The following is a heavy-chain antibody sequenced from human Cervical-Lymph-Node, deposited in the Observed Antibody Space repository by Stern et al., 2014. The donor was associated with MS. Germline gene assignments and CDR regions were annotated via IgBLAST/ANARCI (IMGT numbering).Heavy chain of an antibody. D-gene: IGHD5/OR15-5a*01. CDR1: GYTFIRYY. CDR3: ATLYDSSGNYGMEV. V-gene: IGHV1-46*01. Sequence: QVQLVQSGAQVKKPGASVKVSCKGSGYTFIRYYIQWVQQAPGQGLEWMGIVNANGGSARYAQKFQGRVTMASDTSTSTVSMELSSLRSEDTAVYYCATLYDSSGNYGMEVWGQGTTVIVSS. CDR2: VNANGGSA. J-gene: IGHJ6*02.